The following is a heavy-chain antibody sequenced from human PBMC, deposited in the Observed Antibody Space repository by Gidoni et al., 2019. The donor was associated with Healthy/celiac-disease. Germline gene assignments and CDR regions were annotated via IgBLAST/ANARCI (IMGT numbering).Heavy chain of an antibody. CDR2: ISYDGSNK. V-gene: IGHV3-30*18. J-gene: IGHJ6*02. CDR3: AKASGPFLEWLSGGMDV. D-gene: IGHD3-3*02. Sequence: AVISYDGSNKYYADSVKGRFTISRDNSKNTLYLQMNSLRAEDTAVYYCAKASGPFLEWLSGGMDVWGQGTTVTVSS.